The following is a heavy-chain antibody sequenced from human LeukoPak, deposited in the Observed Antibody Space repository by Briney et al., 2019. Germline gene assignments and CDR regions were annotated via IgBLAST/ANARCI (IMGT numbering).Heavy chain of an antibody. CDR1: GFTFSSYA. CDR3: ARTYTGAWFDY. J-gene: IGHJ4*02. D-gene: IGHD1-14*01. Sequence: GGSLRLSCAASGFTFSSYAMSWVRQAPGKGLVWISRTNGDGSDTTYADSVKGRFTISRDNAKNRLYLQMNSLRAEDTAVYFCARTYTGAWFDYWGQGALVTVSS. V-gene: IGHV3-74*01. CDR2: TNGDGSDT.